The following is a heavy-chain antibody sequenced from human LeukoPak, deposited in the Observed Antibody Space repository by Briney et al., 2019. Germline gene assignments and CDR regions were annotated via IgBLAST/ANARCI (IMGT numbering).Heavy chain of an antibody. D-gene: IGHD6-13*01. CDR2: INHSGST. J-gene: IGHJ4*02. CDR1: GGSFSGYY. CDR3: ARSAYSSSWYSFDY. V-gene: IGHV4-34*01. Sequence: SETLSLTCAVYGGSFSGYYWSWIRQPPGKGLEWIGEINHSGSTNYNPSLKSRVTISVDTSKTQFSLKLSSVTAADTAVYYCARSAYSSSWYSFDYWGQGTLVTVSS.